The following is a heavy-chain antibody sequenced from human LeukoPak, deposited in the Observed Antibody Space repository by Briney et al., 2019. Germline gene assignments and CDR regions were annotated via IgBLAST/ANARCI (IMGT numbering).Heavy chain of an antibody. CDR2: ISGSGGST. CDR1: GVTFSSYA. D-gene: IGHD2-2*01. V-gene: IGHV3-23*01. Sequence: GGSLRLSCAASGVTFSSYAMSWVRQAPGKGLEWVSAISGSGGSTYYADSVKGRFTISRDNSKTTLYLQMNSLRPEDTAVYYCAREAFYCSSTSCYFPFDYWGQGTLVTVSS. J-gene: IGHJ4*02. CDR3: AREAFYCSSTSCYFPFDY.